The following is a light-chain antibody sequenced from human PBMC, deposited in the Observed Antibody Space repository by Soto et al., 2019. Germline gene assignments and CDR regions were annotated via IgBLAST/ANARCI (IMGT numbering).Light chain of an antibody. V-gene: IGLV2-8*01. J-gene: IGLJ3*02. CDR1: SSDVGGYNY. Sequence: QSVLTPPPSAYGSPGQSVTISCTGTSSDVGGYNYVSWYQQHPGKAPKLMIYEVSKRPSGVPDRFSGSKSGNTASLTVSGLQAEDEAAYYCSSYARSNLGVFGGGTKLTVL. CDR2: EVS. CDR3: SSYARSNLGV.